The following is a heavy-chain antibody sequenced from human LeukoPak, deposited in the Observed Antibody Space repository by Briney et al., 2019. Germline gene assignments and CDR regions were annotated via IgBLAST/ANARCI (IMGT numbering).Heavy chain of an antibody. V-gene: IGHV4-59*01. Sequence: SETLSLTCTVSGGSISSYYWSWIRQPPGKGLEWIGYIYYSGSTNYNPSLKSRVTISVDTSKNQFSLKLSSVTAADTAVYYCVRDPGTSWYAFDIWGQGTMVTVSS. D-gene: IGHD2-2*01. CDR3: VRDPGTSWYAFDI. CDR2: IYYSGST. J-gene: IGHJ3*02. CDR1: GGSISSYY.